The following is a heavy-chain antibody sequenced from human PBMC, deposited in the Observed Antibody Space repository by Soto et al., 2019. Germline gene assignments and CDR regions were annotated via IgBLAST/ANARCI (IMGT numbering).Heavy chain of an antibody. D-gene: IGHD3-3*01. J-gene: IGHJ6*02. CDR3: ARAPPDMGTIFGVVIMGMDV. CDR2: INHSGST. V-gene: IGHV4-34*01. CDR1: GGSFSGYY. Sequence: QVQLQQWGAGLLKPSETLSLTCAVYGGSFSGYYWSWIRQPPGKGLEWIGEINHSGSTNYNPSLKSRVTISVDTSKNQFSLKLSSVTAADTAVYYCARAPPDMGTIFGVVIMGMDVWGQGTTVTVSS.